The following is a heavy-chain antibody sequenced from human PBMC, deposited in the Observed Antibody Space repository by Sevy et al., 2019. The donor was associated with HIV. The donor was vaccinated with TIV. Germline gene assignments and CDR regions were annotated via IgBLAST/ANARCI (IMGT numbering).Heavy chain of an antibody. CDR1: GFTFSTFA. CDR3: AKDWGTTAISDY. D-gene: IGHD3-16*01. CDR2: ISATGSST. Sequence: GGPLRLSCAGSGFTFSTFAMSWVRQAPGKGLEWVSAISATGSSTFYSDSVKGRFTTSRDNSKNTLYLQMNSLRADDTAVYYCAKDWGTTAISDYWGQGTLVTVSS. J-gene: IGHJ4*02. V-gene: IGHV3-23*01.